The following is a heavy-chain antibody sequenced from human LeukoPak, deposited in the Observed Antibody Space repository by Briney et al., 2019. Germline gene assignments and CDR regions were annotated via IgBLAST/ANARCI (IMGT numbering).Heavy chain of an antibody. Sequence: GGSLRLSCAASEFPFSTYAMHWVRQAPGKGLVWVSRINSDGSSTSYADSVKGRFTISRDNAKNTLYLQMNSLRAEDTAVYYCARSVGATGDFDYWGQGTLVTVSS. CDR3: ARSVGATGDFDY. CDR1: EFPFSTYA. CDR2: INSDGSST. D-gene: IGHD1-26*01. J-gene: IGHJ4*02. V-gene: IGHV3-74*01.